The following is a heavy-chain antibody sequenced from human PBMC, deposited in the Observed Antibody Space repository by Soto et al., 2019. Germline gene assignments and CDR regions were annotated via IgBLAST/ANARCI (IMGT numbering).Heavy chain of an antibody. V-gene: IGHV1-18*04. CDR2: ISAYNGNT. Sequence: SVNVSCKSSGYTFTSYGISWVRQTPGQGLEWMGWISAYNGNTNYAQKLQGRVTMTTDTSTSTAYMELRSLRSDDTAVYYCARTDDYYGMDVWGQGTTVTVSS. J-gene: IGHJ6*02. CDR1: GYTFTSYG. CDR3: ARTDDYYGMDV.